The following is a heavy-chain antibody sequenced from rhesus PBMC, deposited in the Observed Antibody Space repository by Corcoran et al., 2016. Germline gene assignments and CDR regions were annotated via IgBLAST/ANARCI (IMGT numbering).Heavy chain of an antibody. J-gene: IGHJ5-2*02. D-gene: IGHD3-9*01. CDR3: ARATVNSLDV. CDR2: IYSSSDNT. Sequence: QVQLQESGPGLLKPSETLSLTCAVSGGSISGGYAWGWIRQPPGKGLEWIGSIYSSSDNTDYNPSLKSRVTISTDTSKNQFSLKLSSVTAADTAVYYCARATVNSLDVWGRGVLVTVSS. CDR1: GGSISGGYA. V-gene: IGHV4S7*01.